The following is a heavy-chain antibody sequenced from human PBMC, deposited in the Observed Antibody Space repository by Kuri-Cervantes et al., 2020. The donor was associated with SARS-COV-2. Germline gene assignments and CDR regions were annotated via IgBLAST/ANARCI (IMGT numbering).Heavy chain of an antibody. CDR1: GFTFSSYW. CDR3: ARDRVGVHDC. J-gene: IGHJ4*02. D-gene: IGHD2-21*01. Sequence: GGSLRLSCAASGFTFSSYWMSWVRQAPGKGLEWVAIISYDGNNTYYADSVKGRFTISRDNSRNTLYLQMNSLRTEDTAIYYRARDRVGVHDCWGQGTLVTVSS. V-gene: IGHV3-30-3*01. CDR2: ISYDGNNT.